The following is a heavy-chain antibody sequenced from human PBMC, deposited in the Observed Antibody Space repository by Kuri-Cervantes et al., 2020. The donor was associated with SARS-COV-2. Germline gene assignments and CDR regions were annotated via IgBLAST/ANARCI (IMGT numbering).Heavy chain of an antibody. Sequence: GSLRLSCTVSGGSISSSSYYWGCIRQPPGKGLEWVGSIYYSGSTYYNPSLKSRVNISVDTSKNQFSLKLSSVTAADTAVYYCAREVGLVPAAILLDYYYMDVWGKGTTVTVSS. D-gene: IGHD2-2*02. CDR3: AREVGLVPAAILLDYYYMDV. CDR2: IYYSGST. V-gene: IGHV4-39*02. CDR1: GGSISSSSYY. J-gene: IGHJ6*03.